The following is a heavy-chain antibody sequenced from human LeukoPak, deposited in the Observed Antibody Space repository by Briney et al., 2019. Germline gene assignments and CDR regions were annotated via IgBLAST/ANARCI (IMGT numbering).Heavy chain of an antibody. CDR2: INHSGST. V-gene: IGHV4-34*01. Sequence: SETLSLTCAVYGGSFSGYYWSWIRQPPGKGLEWIGEINHSGSTNYNPSLKSRVTISVGTSKNQFSLKLSSVTAADTAVYYCASGQNIYFDYWGQGTLVTVSS. CDR1: GGSFSGYY. CDR3: ASGQNIYFDY. J-gene: IGHJ4*02. D-gene: IGHD2/OR15-2a*01.